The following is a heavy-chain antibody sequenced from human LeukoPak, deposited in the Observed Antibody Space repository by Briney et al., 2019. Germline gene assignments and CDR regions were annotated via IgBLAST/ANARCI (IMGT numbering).Heavy chain of an antibody. CDR1: GYTLTELS. V-gene: IGHV1-24*01. Sequence: ASVKVSCKVSGYTLTELSMHWVRQAPGKGLEWMGGFDPEDDETIYAQKFQGRVTMTEDTSTDTAYMELSSLRSEDTAVYYCATGQGGSYHLGFDYWGQGTLVTVSS. CDR2: FDPEDDET. D-gene: IGHD1-26*01. CDR3: ATGQGGSYHLGFDY. J-gene: IGHJ4*02.